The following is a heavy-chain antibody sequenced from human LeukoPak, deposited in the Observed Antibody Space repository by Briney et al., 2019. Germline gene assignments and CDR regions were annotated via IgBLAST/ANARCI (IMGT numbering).Heavy chain of an antibody. CDR1: GFTFSSYA. V-gene: IGHV3-23*01. J-gene: IGHJ4*02. CDR2: ISGSGGST. CDR3: ANLYYDSSGPAGYFDY. D-gene: IGHD3-22*01. Sequence: GGSLRLSCAVSGFTFSSYAMSWVRQAPGKGLEWVSAISGSGGSTYYADSVKGRFTISRDNSKNTLYLQMNSLRAEDTAVYYCANLYYDSSGPAGYFDYWGQGTLVTVSS.